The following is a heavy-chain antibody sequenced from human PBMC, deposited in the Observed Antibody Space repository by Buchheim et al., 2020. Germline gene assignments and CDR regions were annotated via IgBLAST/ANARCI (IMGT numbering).Heavy chain of an antibody. Sequence: QVQLQESGPGLVKPSETLSLTCTVSGGSISGYYWSWIRQPPGKGLEWIGYIYYSGSTNYNPSLKSRVSISVETSKNHSFLKLSSVTAADTAVYYCASCDGEVAPYFDYWGQGTL. CDR3: ASCDGEVAPYFDY. J-gene: IGHJ4*02. D-gene: IGHD2-15*01. CDR1: GGSISGYY. V-gene: IGHV4-59*01. CDR2: IYYSGST.